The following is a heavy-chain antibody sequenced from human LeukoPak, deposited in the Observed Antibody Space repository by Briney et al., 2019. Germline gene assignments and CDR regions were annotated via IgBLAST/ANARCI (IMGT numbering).Heavy chain of an antibody. D-gene: IGHD1-26*01. CDR1: GFTFSSCW. CDR3: ARGEEWELLGEGTDY. V-gene: IGHV3-7*01. J-gene: IGHJ4*02. Sequence: GSLRLSCAASGFTFSSCWMSWVRQAPGKGLEWVASIKQDGSEKYYVDSVKGRFTISRDNAKNSLYLQMNSLRAEDTAVYYCARGEEWELLGEGTDYWGQGTLVTVSS. CDR2: IKQDGSEK.